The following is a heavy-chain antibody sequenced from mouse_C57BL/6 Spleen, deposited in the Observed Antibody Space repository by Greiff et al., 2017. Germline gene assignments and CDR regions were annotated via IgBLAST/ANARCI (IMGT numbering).Heavy chain of an antibody. CDR3: RWGDGNYRWYFDV. J-gene: IGHJ1*03. CDR2: YPGSGNTY. Sequence: VQLQQSGPELVKPGASVKMSCKASGYTFTDYYMHWVKQQPGKGLEWVGEIYPGSGNTYYNEKFKGKGPLTADTASRTAYMQLSSLTSEDSAVYFCARWGDGNYRWYFDVWGTGTTVTVSS. D-gene: IGHD2-1*01. V-gene: IGHV1-83*01. CDR1: YTFTDYYM.